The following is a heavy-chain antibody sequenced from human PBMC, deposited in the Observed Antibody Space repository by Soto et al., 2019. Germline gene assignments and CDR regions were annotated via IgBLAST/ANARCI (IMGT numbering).Heavy chain of an antibody. D-gene: IGHD2-21*01. J-gene: IGHJ4*02. CDR3: ARVRGGLFPITHPDYFDY. CDR1: GCSISSGDYY. Sequence: PSETLSLTCTVSGCSISSGDYYWSWIRQPPGKGLEWIGYIYYSGSTYYNPSLKSRVTISVDTSKNQFSLKLSSVTAADTAVYYCARVRGGLFPITHPDYFDYWGQGTLVTVSS. V-gene: IGHV4-30-4*02. CDR2: IYYSGST.